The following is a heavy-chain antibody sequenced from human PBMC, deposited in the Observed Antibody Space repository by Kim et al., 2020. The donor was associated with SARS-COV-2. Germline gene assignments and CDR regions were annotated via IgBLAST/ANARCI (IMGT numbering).Heavy chain of an antibody. CDR1: GFSFSNYA. Sequence: GGSLRLSCVASGFSFSNYAMSWVRQAPGKGLEWVISISGSGGSAYYIDSVTGRFTISRDNSKNTIYLQMSNLRVEDTALYYCAKDRSTSPRPSDFEYWGQGIRVTVAS. CDR3: AKDRSTSPRPSDFEY. CDR2: ISGSGGSA. D-gene: IGHD2-2*01. V-gene: IGHV3-23*01. J-gene: IGHJ4*02.